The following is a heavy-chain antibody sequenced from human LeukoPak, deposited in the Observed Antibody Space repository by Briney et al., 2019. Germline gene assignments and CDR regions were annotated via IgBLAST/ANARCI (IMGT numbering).Heavy chain of an antibody. CDR1: GFTFKNYA. Sequence: GGSLRLSCAASGFTFKNYAMHWVRQAPGKGLEWVSSISWNSGNVDYADSVKGRFTLSRDNAKNSLYLQMSSLRAEDTALYYWAKSGTYSSSSACIYSWGQGTLVTVSS. CDR3: AKSGTYSSSSACIYS. D-gene: IGHD6-6*01. J-gene: IGHJ4*02. CDR2: ISWNSGNV. V-gene: IGHV3-9*01.